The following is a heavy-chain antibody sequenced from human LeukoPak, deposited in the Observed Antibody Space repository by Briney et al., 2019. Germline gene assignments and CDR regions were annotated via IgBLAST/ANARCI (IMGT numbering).Heavy chain of an antibody. CDR1: GYSFTSYW. CDR2: IYPGDSDT. Sequence: HGESLKISCKGSGYSFTSYWIGWVRQMPGKGLEWVGIIYPGDSDTRYSPSFQGHVTISADKSINTAYLQWSSLKASDTAMYYCARQSRDGSKTRGYYFDHWGQGTLVTVSS. D-gene: IGHD3-10*01. CDR3: ARQSRDGSKTRGYYFDH. V-gene: IGHV5-51*01. J-gene: IGHJ4*02.